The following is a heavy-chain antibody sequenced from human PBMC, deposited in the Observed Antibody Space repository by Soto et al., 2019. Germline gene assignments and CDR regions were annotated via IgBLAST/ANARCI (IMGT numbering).Heavy chain of an antibody. CDR2: IYDSESA. CDR3: ARASSSSSAADY. J-gene: IGHJ4*02. CDR1: GESINSGGYY. V-gene: IGHV4-31*03. Sequence: QVQLQESGPGLVKPSQTLSLTCSVSGESINSGGYYWSWIRHHPGKGLEWIGYIYDSESADYNPSLKSRVPISMDTSKNHFAMRLSSVTAADTAVYYCARASSSSSAADYWGQGTQVTVSS. D-gene: IGHD6-6*01.